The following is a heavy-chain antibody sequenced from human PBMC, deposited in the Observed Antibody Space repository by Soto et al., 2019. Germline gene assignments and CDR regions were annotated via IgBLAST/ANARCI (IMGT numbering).Heavy chain of an antibody. CDR2: MSYDGTVQ. CDR1: GFTFSNYA. CDR3: AKDPMPSIAMAGQLDF. Sequence: QVQLVESGGGVVQPGRSLRLSCAASGFTFSNYAIQWVRQAPGKGLEWVAAMSYDGTVQRYANSMGGRLTISRDNSKNTLYLQMKSLRTEDRAIYYGAKDPMPSIAMAGQLDFWGQGTLVTVSS. V-gene: IGHV3-30*18. J-gene: IGHJ4*02. D-gene: IGHD6-19*01.